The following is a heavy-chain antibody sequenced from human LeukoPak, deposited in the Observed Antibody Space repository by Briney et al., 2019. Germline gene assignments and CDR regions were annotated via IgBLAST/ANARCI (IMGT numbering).Heavy chain of an antibody. V-gene: IGHV4-4*02. CDR3: ARMSRSGYDSSGYYDDAFDI. D-gene: IGHD3-22*01. CDR2: IYHSGST. CDR1: GGTISSSNW. J-gene: IGHJ3*02. Sequence: PSGTLSLTCGVSGGTISSSNWWSWVRQPPGKGLEWIGEIYHSGSTNYNPSLKSRVTISVDKSKNQFSLKLSSVTAVDTAVYYCARMSRSGYDSSGYYDDAFDIWGQGTMVTVSS.